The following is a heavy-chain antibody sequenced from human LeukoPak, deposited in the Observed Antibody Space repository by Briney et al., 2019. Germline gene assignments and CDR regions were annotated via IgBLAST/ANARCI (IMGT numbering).Heavy chain of an antibody. CDR2: ISYDGSNK. CDR3: ARDLNSYGYKWSFDY. D-gene: IGHD5-18*01. J-gene: IGHJ4*02. CDR1: GFTFSSYA. V-gene: IGHV3-30-3*01. Sequence: PGGSLRLSCAASGFTFSSYAMHWVRQAPGKGLEWVAVISYDGSNKYYADSVKGRFTISRDNSKNTLYLQMNSLRAEDTAVYYCARDLNSYGYKWSFDYWGQGTLVTVSS.